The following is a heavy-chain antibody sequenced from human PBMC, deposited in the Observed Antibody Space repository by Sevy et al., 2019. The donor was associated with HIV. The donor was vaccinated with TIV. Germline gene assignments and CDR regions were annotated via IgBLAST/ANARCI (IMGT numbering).Heavy chain of an antibody. CDR2: MSYVGNSE. CDR3: ARLSFCGGDCYYFDY. CDR1: GFTFSHYA. V-gene: IGHV3-30*04. J-gene: IGHJ4*02. Sequence: GGSLRRSCAASGFTFSHYALHWVRQAPGKGLEWVAIMSYVGNSENYADSVKGRFTISRDNSKNALYLQMNSLRAEDTALYYCARLSFCGGDCYYFDYWGQGTLVTVSS. D-gene: IGHD2-21*02.